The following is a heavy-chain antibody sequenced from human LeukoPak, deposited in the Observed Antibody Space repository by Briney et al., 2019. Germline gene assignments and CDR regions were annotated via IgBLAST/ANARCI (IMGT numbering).Heavy chain of an antibody. CDR2: ISKDGSST. D-gene: IGHD4/OR15-4a*01. J-gene: IGHJ4*02. CDR3: ARAPPTIGIDY. CDR1: GFSFSIYT. Sequence: PGGSLRLSCGVSGFSFSIYTLHWVRQAPGKGLEWVGVISKDGSSTHYADSVRGRFTISRDNSKNTLYLQMDSLRVEDMGVYFCARAPPTIGIDYWGQGTLVIVSP. V-gene: IGHV3-30*04.